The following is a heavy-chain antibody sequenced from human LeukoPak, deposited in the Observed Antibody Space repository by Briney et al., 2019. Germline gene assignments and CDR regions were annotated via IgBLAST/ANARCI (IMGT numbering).Heavy chain of an antibody. CDR2: ISGSGGST. CDR3: AKVSGNDDYGGNVLDY. CDR1: GFTFSSYA. V-gene: IGHV3-23*01. J-gene: IGHJ4*02. Sequence: GGSLRLSCAASGFTFSSYAMSWVRQAPGKGLEWVSAISGSGGSTYNADSVKGRFTISRDNSKNTLYLQMNSLRAEDTAVYYCAKVSGNDDYGGNVLDYWGQGTLVTVSS. D-gene: IGHD4-23*01.